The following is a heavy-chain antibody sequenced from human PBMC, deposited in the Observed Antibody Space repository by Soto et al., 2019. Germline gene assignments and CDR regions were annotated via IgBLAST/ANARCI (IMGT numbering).Heavy chain of an antibody. J-gene: IGHJ4*02. CDR1: GFTFINYG. V-gene: IGHV3-30*18. Sequence: PGGSLRLSCAASGFTFINYGMRWVRQAPGKGLEWVAVISYDGSNTYYADSVKGRFTISRDNSKNTLDLQMNSLRVEDTAVFYCAQDTYYHDTSGYYTFDYWGQGALVTVSS. CDR2: ISYDGSNT. CDR3: AQDTYYHDTSGYYTFDY. D-gene: IGHD3-22*01.